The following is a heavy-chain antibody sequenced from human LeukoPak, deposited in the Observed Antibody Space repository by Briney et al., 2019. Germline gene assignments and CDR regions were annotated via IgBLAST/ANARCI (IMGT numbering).Heavy chain of an antibody. V-gene: IGHV3-9*01. CDR3: AKSTGGGYSYGYQGS. Sequence: PGGSLRLSCAASGFTFDDYAMHWVRQAPGKGLEWVSGISWNSGSIGYADSVKGRFTISRDNAKNSLYLQMNSLRAEDTALYYCAKSTGGGYSYGYQGSWGQGTLVTVSS. J-gene: IGHJ4*02. D-gene: IGHD5-18*01. CDR2: ISWNSGSI. CDR1: GFTFDDYA.